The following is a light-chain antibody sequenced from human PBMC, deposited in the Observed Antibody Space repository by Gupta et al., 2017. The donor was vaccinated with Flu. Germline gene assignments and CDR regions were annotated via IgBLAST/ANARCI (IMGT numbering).Light chain of an antibody. CDR2: VVT. J-gene: IGLJ3*02. Sequence: QSALTQPASVSGSPGQSITISCIGTSSDVGGYNFFSWYQQYSGKVPKLMIYVVTNRTSGVSNRFSGSKAGNTASLTISGLQAEDEADYYCSSYTSSSTWVFGGGTKVTVL. CDR3: SSYTSSSTWV. CDR1: SSDVGGYNF. V-gene: IGLV2-14*01.